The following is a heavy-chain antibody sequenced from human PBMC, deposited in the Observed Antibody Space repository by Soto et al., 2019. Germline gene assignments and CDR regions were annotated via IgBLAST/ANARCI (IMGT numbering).Heavy chain of an antibody. Sequence: QVQLEQSGAEVKQPGSSVRVSCKTSGGTFSTYAINWVRQATGQGLEWMGAIIPLIGTADYSQKFQGRVTITADESTSTAYMELSSLTPDDTAVYFCARPKGTYSSGYYYFDFWGQGTLVTVSS. CDR3: ARPKGTYSSGYYYFDF. J-gene: IGHJ4*02. V-gene: IGHV1-69*01. D-gene: IGHD6-19*01. CDR2: IIPLIGTA. CDR1: GGTFSTYA.